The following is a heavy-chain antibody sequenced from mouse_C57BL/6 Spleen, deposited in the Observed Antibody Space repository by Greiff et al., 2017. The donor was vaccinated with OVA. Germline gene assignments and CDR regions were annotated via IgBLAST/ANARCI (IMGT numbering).Heavy chain of an antibody. CDR2: IYPGDGDT. J-gene: IGHJ4*01. V-gene: IGHV1-82*01. D-gene: IGHD1-1*01. CDR1: GYAFSSSW. Sequence: VQLQQSGPELVKPGASVKISCKASGYAFSSSWMNWVKQRPGKGLEWMGRIYPGDGDTNYNGKFKGKATRTADNTSSTASMQLSSLTSDDSAVYFCAREGTTGYYYAIDYWGQGTSVTVSS. CDR3: AREGTTGYYYAIDY.